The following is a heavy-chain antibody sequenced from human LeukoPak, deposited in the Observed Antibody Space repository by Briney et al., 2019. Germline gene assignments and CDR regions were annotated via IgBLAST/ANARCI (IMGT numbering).Heavy chain of an antibody. Sequence: SETLSLTCTVSGGSISPHYWSWIRQPPGKGLEWIGSIYYNVKTHFNPSLKSRVTISLDTSKNQFSLELSSVTAADTAIYYCARRPPVNYYGSGSSPYYFDYWGQGTLVTVSS. CDR1: GGSISPHY. V-gene: IGHV4-59*08. CDR2: IYYNVKT. CDR3: ARRPPVNYYGSGSSPYYFDY. J-gene: IGHJ4*02. D-gene: IGHD3-10*01.